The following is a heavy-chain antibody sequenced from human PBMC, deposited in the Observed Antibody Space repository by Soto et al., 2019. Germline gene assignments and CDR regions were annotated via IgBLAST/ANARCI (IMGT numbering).Heavy chain of an antibody. CDR1: GFTFSHYS. CDR2: VSSTSSYI. Sequence: EVQLVESGGGLVKPGGSLRLSCAASGFTFSHYSMNWVLQAPGKGLEWVAFVSSTSSYIYYAGSVKGRFTISRDNTTNSLYLQMNTLRAEDTAVYYCAKDRGRGSPVSGGLDVWGQGTTVTVSS. V-gene: IGHV3-21*01. D-gene: IGHD2-15*01. J-gene: IGHJ6*02. CDR3: AKDRGRGSPVSGGLDV.